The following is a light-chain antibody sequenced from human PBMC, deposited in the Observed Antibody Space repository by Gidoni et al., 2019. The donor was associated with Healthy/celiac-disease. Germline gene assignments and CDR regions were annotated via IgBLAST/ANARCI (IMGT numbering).Light chain of an antibody. Sequence: QSVLTQPPSASGTPGQRVTISCSGSSSNIGSNTENWYQQLPGTAPKLLTYSKTKRPQGVPDRFSGSKSGTSASLAISGLQSEDEADYYCAAWDDSLNGWVFGGGTKLTVL. J-gene: IGLJ3*02. CDR3: AAWDDSLNGWV. CDR2: SKT. V-gene: IGLV1-44*01. CDR1: SSNIGSNT.